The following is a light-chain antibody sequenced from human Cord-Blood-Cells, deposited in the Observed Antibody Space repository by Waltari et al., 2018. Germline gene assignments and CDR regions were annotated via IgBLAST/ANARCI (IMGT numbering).Light chain of an antibody. CDR2: DVS. CDR3: SSYTSSSTLV. J-gene: IGLJ3*02. Sequence: QSALTQPASVSGSPGQSITISCTGTSSDVGGYNYVSWYQQHPGKAPKLMICDVSKRPSGVSTRFSGSKSGNTASLTISGLQAEDEADYYCSSYTSSSTLVFGGGTKLTVL. V-gene: IGLV2-14*01. CDR1: SSDVGGYNY.